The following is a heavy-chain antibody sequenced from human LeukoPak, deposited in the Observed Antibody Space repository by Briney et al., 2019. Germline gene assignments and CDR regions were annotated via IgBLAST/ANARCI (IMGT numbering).Heavy chain of an antibody. J-gene: IGHJ4*02. CDR2: ISDGGWT. D-gene: IGHD4-17*01. V-gene: IGHV3-23*01. CDR1: ALPPSNYA. Sequence: GGSLRLSCAASALPPSNYAMSWVRQAPGKGLEWVSSISDGGWTAYTDSVKGRFFISRETATNTLYLQMNSLRVEDTAVYYCAKECDYGNTSHMPCYWGQGTLITVSS. CDR3: AKECDYGNTSHMPCY.